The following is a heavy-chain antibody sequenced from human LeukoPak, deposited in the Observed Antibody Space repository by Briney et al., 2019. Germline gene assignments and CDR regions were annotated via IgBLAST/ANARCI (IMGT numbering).Heavy chain of an antibody. CDR2: IYYSGST. V-gene: IGHV4-59*01. J-gene: IGHJ6*03. D-gene: IGHD2-2*01. Sequence: SETLSLTCTVSGGSISSYYWSWIRQPPGKGLEWIGYIYYSGSTNYYPSLKSRVTISVDTSKNQFSLKLSSVIAADTAVYYCARTTEGYCSSASCFGFSYSYYMDVWGKGTTVTIPS. CDR1: GGSISSYY. CDR3: ARTTEGYCSSASCFGFSYSYYMDV.